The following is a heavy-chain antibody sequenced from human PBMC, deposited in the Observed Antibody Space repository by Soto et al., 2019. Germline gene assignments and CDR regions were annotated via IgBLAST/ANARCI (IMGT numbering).Heavy chain of an antibody. CDR3: TAGSYYT. D-gene: IGHD1-26*01. Sequence: VQLVESGGGLVQPGGSLKLSCAASGFTFSGSDINWVRQASGKGLEWVGRVRRKANDYAKGYDASVKGSFTIPRDDSKNMAYLQMNSRTIEDTALYYCTAGSYYTWGQGTLVTVSS. J-gene: IGHJ5*02. CDR2: VRRKANDYAK. V-gene: IGHV3-73*01. CDR1: GFTFSGSD.